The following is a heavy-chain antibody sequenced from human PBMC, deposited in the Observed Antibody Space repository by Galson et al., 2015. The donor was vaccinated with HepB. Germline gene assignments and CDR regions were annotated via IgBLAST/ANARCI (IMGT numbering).Heavy chain of an antibody. J-gene: IGHJ4*02. Sequence: SLRLSCAASGFIFSNYWMHWVRQAPGKGLMWVSGVKSDGSSTTYADSVKGRYTISRDNAKNTLYLQMNILRADDTAVYYCASGRVYYDSTGYKIFDYWGQGILVTVSS. CDR3: ASGRVYYDSTGYKIFDY. CDR1: GFIFSNYW. CDR2: VKSDGSST. D-gene: IGHD3-22*01. V-gene: IGHV3-74*01.